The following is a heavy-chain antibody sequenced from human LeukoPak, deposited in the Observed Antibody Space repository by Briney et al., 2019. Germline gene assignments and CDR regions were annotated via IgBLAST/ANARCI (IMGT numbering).Heavy chain of an antibody. V-gene: IGHV4-39*01. CDR2: MYYSGST. J-gene: IGHJ4*02. CDR3: ARHPRNYDYVWGSYRLYYFDF. CDR1: GGSISSTNFY. D-gene: IGHD3-16*02. Sequence: SESLSLTCPVSGGSISSTNFYWGWIRQPPGKGLEWIGSMYYSGSTYYNPSPKSRVTVSVDTSKNQFSLMLTSVTAADTAMYYCARHPRNYDYVWGSYRLYYFDFWGQGTLVTVSS.